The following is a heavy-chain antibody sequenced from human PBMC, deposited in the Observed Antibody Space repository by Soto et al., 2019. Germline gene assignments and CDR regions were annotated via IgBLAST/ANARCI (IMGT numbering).Heavy chain of an antibody. CDR2: INQDGSEK. V-gene: IGHV3-7*03. CDR1: GFFFSTYW. Sequence: EVQLVESGGGLVQPGGSLKLPCAASGFFFSTYWMSLGRQAPGKGLEGVADINQDGSEKYHVDSVKGRFTISRDNPKNSLYLQMNSLRAEDTAIYYCTRGGDYGGRQDAFDIWGQGTMVTVSS. J-gene: IGHJ3*02. CDR3: TRGGDYGGRQDAFDI. D-gene: IGHD4-17*01.